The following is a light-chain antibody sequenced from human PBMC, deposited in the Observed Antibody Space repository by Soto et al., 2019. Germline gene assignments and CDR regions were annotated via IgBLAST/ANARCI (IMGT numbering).Light chain of an antibody. Sequence: EIVMTQSPVTLSVSPGERATLSCRASQSINRKLAWYQQRPGQAPRLLISDASIRATGIPARFSGSGSGTGFNLTITSLQSEDFAVYYCKHYDNWSPFTFGGGTRVEIK. V-gene: IGKV3-15*01. CDR3: KHYDNWSPFT. J-gene: IGKJ4*02. CDR2: DAS. CDR1: QSINRK.